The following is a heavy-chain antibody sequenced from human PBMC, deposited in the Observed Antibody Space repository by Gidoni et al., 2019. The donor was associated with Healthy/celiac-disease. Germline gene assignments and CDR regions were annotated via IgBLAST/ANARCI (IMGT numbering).Heavy chain of an antibody. CDR2: IIPIFGTA. Sequence: QVQLVQSGAEVKKPGSSVTVSCKASGGTFSSYAISWVRQAPGQGLEWMGGIIPIFGTANYAQKFQGRVTITADKSTSTAYMELSSLRSEDTAVYYCASASPTYCGGDCYPDYYYGMDVWGQGTTVTVSS. J-gene: IGHJ6*02. CDR1: GGTFSSYA. D-gene: IGHD2-21*02. V-gene: IGHV1-69*06. CDR3: ASASPTYCGGDCYPDYYYGMDV.